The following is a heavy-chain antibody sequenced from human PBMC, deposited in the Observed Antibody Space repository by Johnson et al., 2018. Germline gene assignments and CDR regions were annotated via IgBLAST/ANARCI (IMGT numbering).Heavy chain of an antibody. CDR3: ARLDTAAVDYYYGMDV. D-gene: IGHD6-13*01. CDR1: GYSFTSYW. CDR2: IYPGDSDT. V-gene: IGHV5-51*01. Sequence: VRLVESGAEVKKPGESLKISCKGSGYSFTSYWIGWVRQMPGKGLEWMGIIYPGDSDTRYSPSFQGQVTLSAHKSISTAYLQWSSLKASDTAMYYGARLDTAAVDYYYGMDVWGQGTTVTVSS. J-gene: IGHJ6*02.